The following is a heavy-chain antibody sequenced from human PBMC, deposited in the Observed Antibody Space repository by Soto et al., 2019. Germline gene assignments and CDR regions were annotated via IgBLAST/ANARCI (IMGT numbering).Heavy chain of an antibody. CDR1: GGTFSSYA. CDR3: VREILTTRGNIYYYYYGMDV. V-gene: IGHV1-69*13. D-gene: IGHD1-1*01. CDR2: IIPIFGTA. J-gene: IGHJ6*02. Sequence: ASVKVSCKASGGTFSSYAISWVRQAPGQGLEWMGGIIPIFGTANYAQKFQGRVTITADESTSTAYMELSSLRSEDTAVYYCVREILTTRGNIYYYYYGMDVWGQGTTVTVSS.